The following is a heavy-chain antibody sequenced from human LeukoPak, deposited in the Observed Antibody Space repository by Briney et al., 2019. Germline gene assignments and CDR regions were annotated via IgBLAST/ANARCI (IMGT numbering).Heavy chain of an antibody. J-gene: IGHJ4*02. Sequence: SETLSLTCTVSGDSVSSDYWSWIRQPPGKGLEWIAYISYSGSTNYNPSLKSRVTISVDTSKNQFSLKLSSVTAADTAVYYCARDRGYEAFDYWGQGTLVTVSS. D-gene: IGHD5-12*01. CDR2: ISYSGST. CDR3: ARDRGYEAFDY. V-gene: IGHV4-59*02. CDR1: GDSVSSDY.